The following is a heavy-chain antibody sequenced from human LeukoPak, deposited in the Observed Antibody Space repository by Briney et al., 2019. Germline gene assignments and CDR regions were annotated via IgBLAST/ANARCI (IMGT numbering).Heavy chain of an antibody. CDR1: GYTFTSYY. CDR2: INPNSGGT. V-gene: IGHV1-2*02. CDR3: ATAVAAIKYYFDY. J-gene: IGHJ4*02. D-gene: IGHD6-19*01. Sequence: ASVKVSCKASGYTFTSYYMHWVRQAPGQGLEWMGWINPNSGGTNYAQKFQGRVTMTRDTSISTAYMELSRLRSDDTAVYYCATAVAAIKYYFDYRGQGTLVTVSS.